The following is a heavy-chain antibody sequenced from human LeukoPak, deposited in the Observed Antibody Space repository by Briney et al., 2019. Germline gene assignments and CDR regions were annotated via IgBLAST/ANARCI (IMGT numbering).Heavy chain of an antibody. J-gene: IGHJ3*02. CDR2: IYPGDSDT. CDR3: ASHCSGGSCYGVWYAFDI. D-gene: IGHD2-15*01. Sequence: GESLKISCKGSGYSFTSYWIGWVRQMPGKGLEWMGIIYPGDSDTRYSPSFQGQVTISADKSISTAYLQWSSLKASDTAMYYCASHCSGGSCYGVWYAFDIWGQGTRVTVSS. CDR1: GYSFTSYW. V-gene: IGHV5-51*01.